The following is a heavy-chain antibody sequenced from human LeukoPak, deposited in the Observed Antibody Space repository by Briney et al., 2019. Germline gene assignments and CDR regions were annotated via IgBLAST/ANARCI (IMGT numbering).Heavy chain of an antibody. Sequence: GRSLRLSCAASGFTLSSYGMHWVRQAPGKGLEWVAIISYDGSNKYYADSVKGRFTISRDNSKNTLSLQMNSLRAEDTAVYSCAKSGYTSGWYHWFDLWGQGTLVTVSP. CDR1: GFTLSSYG. CDR2: ISYDGSNK. D-gene: IGHD6-19*01. J-gene: IGHJ5*02. V-gene: IGHV3-30*18. CDR3: AKSGYTSGWYHWFDL.